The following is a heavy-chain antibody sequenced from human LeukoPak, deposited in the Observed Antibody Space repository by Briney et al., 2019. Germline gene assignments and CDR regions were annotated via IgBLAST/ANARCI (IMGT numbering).Heavy chain of an antibody. D-gene: IGHD1-26*01. J-gene: IGHJ6*02. CDR2: VYYSGRT. CDR1: GGSISSYY. CDR3: ARTFSESYYYYGMDV. Sequence: SETLSLTCTVSGGSISSYYWSWIRQPPGEGLEWIGYVYYSGRTNYNPSLKGRVTISVDTSKNQFSLKLSSVTAADTAVYYCARTFSESYYYYGMDVWGQGTTVTVSS. V-gene: IGHV4-59*01.